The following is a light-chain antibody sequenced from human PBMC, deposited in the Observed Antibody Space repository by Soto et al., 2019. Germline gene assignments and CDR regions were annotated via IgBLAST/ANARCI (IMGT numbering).Light chain of an antibody. Sequence: DIQMTKSLSSLSASVADRATITCRASQDIGTDLGWYQQKPGKAPERLIYEASVLQSGVPSRFSGSGSGTEFALTVSSLQPEDFATYYCVQHYSYPLTVGGGTKVDI. CDR3: VQHYSYPLT. J-gene: IGKJ4*01. CDR2: EAS. V-gene: IGKV1-17*01. CDR1: QDIGTD.